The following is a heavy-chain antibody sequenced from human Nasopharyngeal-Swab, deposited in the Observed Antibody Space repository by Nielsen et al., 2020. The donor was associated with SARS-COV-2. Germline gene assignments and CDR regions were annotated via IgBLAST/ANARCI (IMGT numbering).Heavy chain of an antibody. CDR3: ARDIDIVVVPAAIGGDY. CDR2: ISAYNGNT. CDR1: GDTFTSYG. D-gene: IGHD2-2*01. V-gene: IGHV1-18*01. Sequence: GSVKVSCKASGDTFTSYGISWVRQAPGQGREWMGWISAYNGNTNYAQKLQGRVTMTTDTSTSTAYMELRSLRSDDTAVYYCARDIDIVVVPAAIGGDYWGQGTLVTVSS. J-gene: IGHJ4*02.